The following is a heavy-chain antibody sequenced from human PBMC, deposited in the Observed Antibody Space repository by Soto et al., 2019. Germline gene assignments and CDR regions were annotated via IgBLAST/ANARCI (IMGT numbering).Heavy chain of an antibody. CDR2: IIPILGIA. J-gene: IGHJ4*02. CDR3: GYGSGTRIDY. CDR1: GGTFSSYT. V-gene: IGHV1-69*02. D-gene: IGHD3-10*01. Sequence: QVQLVQSGAEVKKPGSSVKVSCKASGGTFSSYTISWVRQAPGQGLEWMGRIIPILGIANYAQKFQGRVTITADKSTSTAYMAVSSLRSEDTAVYYCGYGSGTRIDYWGQGTLVTVSS.